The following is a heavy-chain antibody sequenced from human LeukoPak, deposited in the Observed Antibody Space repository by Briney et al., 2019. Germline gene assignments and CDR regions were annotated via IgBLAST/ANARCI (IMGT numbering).Heavy chain of an antibody. Sequence: GGSLRLSCAASGFTFSSYEMNWVRQAPGKGLEWVSYISSSGSTIYYADSVKGRFTISRDNAKNSLYLQMNSLRAEDTAVYYCARESITMVRGHNWFDPWGQGTLVTVSP. J-gene: IGHJ5*02. CDR2: ISSSGSTI. CDR3: ARESITMVRGHNWFDP. CDR1: GFTFSSYE. D-gene: IGHD3-10*01. V-gene: IGHV3-48*03.